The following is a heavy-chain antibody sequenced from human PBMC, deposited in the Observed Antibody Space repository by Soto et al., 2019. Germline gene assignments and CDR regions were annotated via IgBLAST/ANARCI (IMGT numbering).Heavy chain of an antibody. CDR3: ARLLPITIFGVPIGWFDP. J-gene: IGHJ5*02. D-gene: IGHD3-3*01. Sequence: SETLSLTCTVSGGSISSSSYYWGWIRQPPGKGLEWIGSIYYSGSTYYNPSLKSRVTISVDTSKNQFSLKLSSVTAADTAVYYCARLLPITIFGVPIGWFDPWGQGTLVTVSS. CDR2: IYYSGST. V-gene: IGHV4-39*01. CDR1: GGSISSSSYY.